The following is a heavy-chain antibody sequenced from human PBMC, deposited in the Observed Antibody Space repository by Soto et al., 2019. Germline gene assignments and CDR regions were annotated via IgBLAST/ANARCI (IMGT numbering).Heavy chain of an antibody. Sequence: QVQLQESGPGLVKPSETLALTCSVSGDSIRNFYWSWIRQPPGQGLEWIGYISYDGSTNYNPSLNSRMSLSEDTSKNEVVLKLTSLAPADTAVYYCARLHSNIDVQPPAYNWFDPWGQGILVTVSS. D-gene: IGHD2-15*01. J-gene: IGHJ5*02. V-gene: IGHV4-59*01. CDR1: GDSIRNFY. CDR3: ARLHSNIDVQPPAYNWFDP. CDR2: ISYDGST.